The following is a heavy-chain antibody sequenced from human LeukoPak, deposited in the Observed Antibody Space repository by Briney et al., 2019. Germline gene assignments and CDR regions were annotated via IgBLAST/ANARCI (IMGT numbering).Heavy chain of an antibody. CDR3: TRGLPRDGLVVIAAANEY. Sequence: GASVKVSCKASGYTFSSYDINWVRQAARQGLEWMGWMNPKTGNTGFSQKFQGRVTITRDTSISTAYMELSRLTSEDTGVYYCTRGLPRDGLVVIAAANEYWGQGSLVTVSS. CDR1: GYTFSSYD. D-gene: IGHD2-2*01. CDR2: MNPKTGNT. J-gene: IGHJ4*02. V-gene: IGHV1-8*03.